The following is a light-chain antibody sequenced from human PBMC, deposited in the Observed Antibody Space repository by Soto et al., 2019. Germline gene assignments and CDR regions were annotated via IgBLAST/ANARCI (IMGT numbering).Light chain of an antibody. J-gene: IGLJ2*01. CDR1: SSNIGAGYD. CDR2: GNS. Sequence: QSVLTQPPSVSGAPGQRVTISCTGSSSNIGAGYDVHWYQQLPGTAPKLLIYGNSNRPSGVPDRFSGSKSGTSASLAITGLQAEDEADYYCQSYDISLSEGVFGGGTQLTVL. CDR3: QSYDISLSEGV. V-gene: IGLV1-40*01.